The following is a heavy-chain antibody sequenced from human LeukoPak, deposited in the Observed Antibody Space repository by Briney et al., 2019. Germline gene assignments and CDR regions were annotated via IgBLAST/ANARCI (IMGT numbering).Heavy chain of an antibody. CDR1: GYSISSGYY. D-gene: IGHD6-6*01. CDR2: IYHSGST. J-gene: IGHJ4*02. Sequence: SETLSLTCTVSGYSISSGYYWGWIRQPPGKGLEWIGSIYHSGSTYYNPSLKSRVTISVDTSRNQFSLKLSSVTAADTAVYYCARGVAARLVHFDYWGQGTLVTVSS. V-gene: IGHV4-38-2*02. CDR3: ARGVAARLVHFDY.